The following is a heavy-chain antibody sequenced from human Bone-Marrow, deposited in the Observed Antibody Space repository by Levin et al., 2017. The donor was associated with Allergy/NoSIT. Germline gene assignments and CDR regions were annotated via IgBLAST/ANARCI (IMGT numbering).Heavy chain of an antibody. CDR2: IWYDGSNK. CDR1: GFTFSSYG. D-gene: IGHD6-13*01. J-gene: IGHJ6*02. CDR3: ARDMLEAAAVAEGVYYYYYGMDV. V-gene: IGHV3-33*01. Sequence: GGSLRLSCAASGFTFSSYGMHWVRQAPGKGLEWVAVIWYDGSNKYYADSVKGRFTISRDNSKNTLYLQMNSLRAEDTAVYYCARDMLEAAAVAEGVYYYYYGMDVWGQGTTVTVSS.